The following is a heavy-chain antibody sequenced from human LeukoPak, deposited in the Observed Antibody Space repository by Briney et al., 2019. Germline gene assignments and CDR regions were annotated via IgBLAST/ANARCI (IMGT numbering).Heavy chain of an antibody. Sequence: ASVKVSCKASGYTFTGYYMHWVRQAPGQGLEWMGWINPNSGGTNYAQKFQGRVTMTRDTSISTAYMELSRLRSDDTAVYYCATFPRVAAAGHYYYWGQGTLVTVSS. CDR1: GYTFTGYY. CDR2: INPNSGGT. J-gene: IGHJ4*02. D-gene: IGHD6-13*01. CDR3: ATFPRVAAAGHYYY. V-gene: IGHV1-2*02.